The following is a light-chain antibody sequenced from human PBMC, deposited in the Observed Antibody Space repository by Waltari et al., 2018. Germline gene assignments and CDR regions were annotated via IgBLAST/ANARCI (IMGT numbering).Light chain of an antibody. CDR3: MQATHWPPRYT. CDR1: QSLDYSNGDNY. Sequence: DVVVTQSPLSLPVTLGQPASISCRSRQSLDYSNGDNYQSWVQQRPGQSPRRLIYRVSNRDSGVPDRFSGSGSGTDFTLEISRVEAEDVGIYYCMQATHWPPRYTFGQGTKLDIK. CDR2: RVS. V-gene: IGKV2-30*01. J-gene: IGKJ2*01.